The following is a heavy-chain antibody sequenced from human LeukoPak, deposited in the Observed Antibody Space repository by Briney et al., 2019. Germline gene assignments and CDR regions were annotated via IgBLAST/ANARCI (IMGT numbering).Heavy chain of an antibody. V-gene: IGHV3-11*01. J-gene: IGHJ4*02. Sequence: GRSLRLSCTASGFTFSDYYMSWIRQTPGKGLEWLSYISTRDNTIQYADSVKGRFTISRDNANNSVFLQMNNLRAEDSAIYYCARGARWAYYFDYWGQGSLVTVSS. CDR1: GFTFSDYY. D-gene: IGHD4-23*01. CDR3: ARGARWAYYFDY. CDR2: ISTRDNTI.